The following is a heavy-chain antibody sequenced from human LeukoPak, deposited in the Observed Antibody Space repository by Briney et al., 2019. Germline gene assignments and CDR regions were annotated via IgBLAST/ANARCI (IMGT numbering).Heavy chain of an antibody. J-gene: IGHJ4*02. Sequence: PGGSLRLSCAASGFTFSNYNMNWVRQAPGKGLEWVSYIRSGSSAIYYADSVKGRFTISRDNAKKSLYLQMNSLRDEDTAVYYCARDFSDWGQGTLVTVSS. CDR3: ARDFSD. D-gene: IGHD3-3*02. CDR1: GFTFSNYN. V-gene: IGHV3-48*02. CDR2: IRSGSSAI.